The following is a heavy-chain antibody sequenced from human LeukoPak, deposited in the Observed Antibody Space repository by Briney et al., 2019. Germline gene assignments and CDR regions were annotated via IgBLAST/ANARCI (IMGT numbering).Heavy chain of an antibody. CDR3: ARAFEGTMVRGVPTNYYYYMDV. J-gene: IGHJ6*03. CDR1: GFTFSSYA. D-gene: IGHD3-10*01. Sequence: GRSLRLSCAASGFTFSSYAMHWVRQAPGRGLAWVAVISYDGSNKYYADSVKGRFTISRDNSKNTLYLQMNSLRAEDTAVYYCARAFEGTMVRGVPTNYYYYMDVWGKGTTVTVSS. CDR2: ISYDGSNK. V-gene: IGHV3-30*04.